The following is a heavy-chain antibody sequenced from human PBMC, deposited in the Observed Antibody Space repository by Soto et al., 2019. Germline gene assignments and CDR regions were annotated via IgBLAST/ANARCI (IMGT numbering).Heavy chain of an antibody. Sequence: GGSLRLSCAASGFTFDDYTMHWVRQAPGKGLEWVSLISWDGGSTYYADSVKGRFTISRDNSKNSLYLQMNSLRTEDTALYYCAKGAGSSSYYYYYYYGMDVWGQGTTVTVSS. CDR1: GFTFDDYT. V-gene: IGHV3-43*01. J-gene: IGHJ6*02. D-gene: IGHD6-6*01. CDR2: ISWDGGST. CDR3: AKGAGSSSYYYYYYYGMDV.